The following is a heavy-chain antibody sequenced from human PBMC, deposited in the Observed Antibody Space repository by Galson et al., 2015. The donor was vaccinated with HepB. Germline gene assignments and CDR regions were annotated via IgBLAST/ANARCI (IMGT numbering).Heavy chain of an antibody. CDR3: ARDSLGYQLLGLRAFDI. CDR2: IYYSGST. D-gene: IGHD2-2*01. J-gene: IGHJ3*02. Sequence: ETLSLTCTVSGGSISSYYWSWIRQPPGKGLEWIGYIYYSGSTNYNPSLKSRVTISVDTSKNQFSLKLSSVTAADTAVYYCARDSLGYQLLGLRAFDIWGQGTMVTVSS. CDR1: GGSISSYY. V-gene: IGHV4-59*01.